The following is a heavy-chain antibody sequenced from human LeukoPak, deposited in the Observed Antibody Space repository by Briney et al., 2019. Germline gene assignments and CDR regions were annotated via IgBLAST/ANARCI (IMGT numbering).Heavy chain of an antibody. Sequence: ASVKVSCKASGYTFTSYYMHWVRQAPGQGLEWMGIINPSGGSTSYAQKFQSRVTMTRDTSTSTVYMELSSLRSEDTAVYYCARDIWLLGRDGYNYSDYWGQGTLVTVSS. CDR3: ARDIWLLGRDGYNYSDY. J-gene: IGHJ4*02. D-gene: IGHD5-24*01. V-gene: IGHV1-46*03. CDR1: GYTFTSYY. CDR2: INPSGGST.